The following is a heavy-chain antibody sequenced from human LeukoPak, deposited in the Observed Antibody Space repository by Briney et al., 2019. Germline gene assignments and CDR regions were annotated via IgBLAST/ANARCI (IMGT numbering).Heavy chain of an antibody. CDR3: ARRSDFWSPVSDYSFNY. D-gene: IGHD3-3*01. CDR2: LYYSGGT. CDR1: GGSITGYY. J-gene: IGHJ4*02. Sequence: SETLSLTCSVSGGSITGYYWSWIRQPPGKGLEWIGYLYYSGGTTYNPSLKSRVTISADTSQNQFSLKLNSVTAADTAVYYCARRSDFWSPVSDYSFNYWGQGALVIVSS. V-gene: IGHV4-59*08.